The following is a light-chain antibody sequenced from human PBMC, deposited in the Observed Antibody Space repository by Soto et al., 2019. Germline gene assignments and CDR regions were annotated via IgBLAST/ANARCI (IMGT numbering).Light chain of an antibody. V-gene: IGKV1-5*03. CDR2: KAS. J-gene: IGKJ1*01. Sequence: IQMTQSPSTLSGSLGDRFTITCRASQTISSWLAWYQQKPGKAPKLLIYKASTLKSGVPSRFSGSGSGTEFTLTISSLQPDDFATYYCQHYNSYSEAFGQGTKVAIK. CDR1: QTISSW. CDR3: QHYNSYSEA.